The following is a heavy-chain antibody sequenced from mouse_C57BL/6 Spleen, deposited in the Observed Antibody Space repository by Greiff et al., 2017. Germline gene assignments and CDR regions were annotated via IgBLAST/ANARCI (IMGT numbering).Heavy chain of an antibody. J-gene: IGHJ4*01. Sequence: DVKLQESGPGLVKPSQSLSLTCSVPGYSITSGYYWNWIRQFPGNKLEWMGYISYDGSNNYNPSLKNRISINRDTAQNQFFLKLNSVTTEDTATYYCASARDAMDYWGQGTSVTVSS. CDR2: ISYDGSN. V-gene: IGHV3-6*01. CDR3: ASARDAMDY. CDR1: GYSITSGYY.